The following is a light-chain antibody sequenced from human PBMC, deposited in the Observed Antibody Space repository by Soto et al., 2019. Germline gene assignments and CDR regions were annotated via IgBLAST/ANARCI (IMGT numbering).Light chain of an antibody. J-gene: IGKJ4*01. Sequence: DIQMTQSPSTLSASVGDRVTITCRASQSISNSLAWYQQKPGKAPNLLIYKASSLESGVPSRFSGSGSGTEFTLPISSLQPEDFATYYCRQYVSYPVTFGGGTKVEMK. V-gene: IGKV1-5*03. CDR2: KAS. CDR3: RQYVSYPVT. CDR1: QSISNS.